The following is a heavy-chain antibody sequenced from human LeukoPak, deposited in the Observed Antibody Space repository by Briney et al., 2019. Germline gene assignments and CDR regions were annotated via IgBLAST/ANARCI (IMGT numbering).Heavy chain of an antibody. J-gene: IGHJ4*02. Sequence: GGSLRLSCAASGFTFSSYGMHWVRQAPGKGLEWVAFIRYDGSNKYYADSVKGRFTISRDNSKNTLYLQMNSLRAEGTAVYYCAKHEQQQLVPSLDYWGQGNLVTVSS. D-gene: IGHD6-13*01. V-gene: IGHV3-30*02. CDR3: AKHEQQQLVPSLDY. CDR2: IRYDGSNK. CDR1: GFTFSSYG.